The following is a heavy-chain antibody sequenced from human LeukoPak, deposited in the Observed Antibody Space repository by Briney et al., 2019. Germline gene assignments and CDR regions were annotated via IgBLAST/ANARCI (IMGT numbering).Heavy chain of an antibody. Sequence: GGSLRLSCAASGFTFSDYYMSWIRQAPGKGLEWVSYISSSGSTIYYADSVKGRFTISRDNAKNSLYLQMNSLRAEDTAVYYCARDSRAGWSYFNLYYFDYWGQGTLVTVSS. CDR3: ARDSRAGWSYFNLYYFDY. CDR1: GFTFSDYY. CDR2: ISSSGSTI. J-gene: IGHJ4*02. V-gene: IGHV3-11*01. D-gene: IGHD1-26*01.